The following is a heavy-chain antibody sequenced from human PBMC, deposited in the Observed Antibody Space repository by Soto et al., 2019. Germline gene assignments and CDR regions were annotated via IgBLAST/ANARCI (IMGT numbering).Heavy chain of an antibody. CDR3: AHRQRELLGFDY. CDR2: IYWDDDK. Sequence: SGPTLVNPTETLTLTCTVSGFSLSRARMGVSWIRQPPGKALEWLALIYWDDDKRYSPSLKSRLTITKDTSKNQVVLTMTNMDPVDTATYYCAHRQRELLGFDYWGQGTLVTVSS. J-gene: IGHJ4*02. V-gene: IGHV2-5*02. D-gene: IGHD1-26*01. CDR1: GFSLSRARMG.